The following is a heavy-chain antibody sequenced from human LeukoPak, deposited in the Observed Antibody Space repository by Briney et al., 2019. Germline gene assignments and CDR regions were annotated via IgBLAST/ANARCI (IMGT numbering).Heavy chain of an antibody. Sequence: GSLRLSCAASGFTFSSYSMNWVRQAPGKGLEWIGSIYYSGSTYYNPSLKSRVTISVDTSKNQFSLKLSSVTAADTAVYYCARDSKDSSGYSSYFDYWGQGTLVTVSS. J-gene: IGHJ4*02. CDR1: GFTFSSYS. V-gene: IGHV4-39*07. CDR3: ARDSKDSSGYSSYFDY. D-gene: IGHD3-22*01. CDR2: IYYSGST.